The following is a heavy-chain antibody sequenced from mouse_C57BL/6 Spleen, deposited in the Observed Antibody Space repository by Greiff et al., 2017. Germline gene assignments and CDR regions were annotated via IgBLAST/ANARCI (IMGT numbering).Heavy chain of an antibody. Sequence: VHLVESGGGLVQPGGSLSLSCAASGFTFTDYYMSWVRQPPGKALEWLGFIRNKANGYTTEYSASVKGRFTISRDNSQSILYLQMNALRAEDSATYYCARAHDSSGYVKAMDYWGQGTSVTVSS. CDR3: ARAHDSSGYVKAMDY. V-gene: IGHV7-3*01. CDR2: IRNKANGYTT. CDR1: GFTFTDYY. J-gene: IGHJ4*01. D-gene: IGHD3-2*02.